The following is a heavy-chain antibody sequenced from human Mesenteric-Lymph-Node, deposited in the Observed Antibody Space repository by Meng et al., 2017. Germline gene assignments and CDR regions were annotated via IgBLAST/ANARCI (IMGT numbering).Heavy chain of an antibody. Sequence: QLLEWGLRPGQPSEILSAACTVSCGSYSVHYFRRILQHQGEGLEWIGEIDHSASSNYTRTLKSRIIIYIYTSKIQFALKLITVAAADTAVCYCARERDGSFDPWGQGALVTVSS. CDR1: CGSYSVHY. V-gene: IGHV4-34*01. J-gene: IGHJ5*02. CDR2: IDHSASS. CDR3: ARERDGSFDP. D-gene: IGHD1-1*01.